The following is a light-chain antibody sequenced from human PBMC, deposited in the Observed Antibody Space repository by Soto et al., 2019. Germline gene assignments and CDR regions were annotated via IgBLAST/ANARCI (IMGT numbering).Light chain of an antibody. J-gene: IGKJ3*01. CDR3: QQRSNWPPPFT. CDR2: DAS. V-gene: IGKV3-11*01. CDR1: QSVSSY. Sequence: EIVLTQSPATLSLSPGERATLSCRASQSVSSYLAWYQQKPGQAPRLLIYDASNRATGIPARFSGSGSGTDFTLTISSLEPEDFAVYYCQQRSNWPPPFTFGPGTNVDIK.